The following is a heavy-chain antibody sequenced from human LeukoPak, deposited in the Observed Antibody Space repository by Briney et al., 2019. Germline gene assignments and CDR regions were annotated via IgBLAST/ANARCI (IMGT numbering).Heavy chain of an antibody. CDR1: GFTVSSNS. V-gene: IGHV3-53*01. Sequence: GGSLRLSCTVSGFTVSSNSMSWVRQAPGKGLEWVSFIYSDNTHCSDSVKGRFTISRDNSKNTLYLQMNSLRAEDTAVYYCARRAGAYSHPYDYWGQGTLVTVSS. CDR2: IYSDNT. CDR3: ARRAGAYSHPYDY. J-gene: IGHJ4*02. D-gene: IGHD4/OR15-4a*01.